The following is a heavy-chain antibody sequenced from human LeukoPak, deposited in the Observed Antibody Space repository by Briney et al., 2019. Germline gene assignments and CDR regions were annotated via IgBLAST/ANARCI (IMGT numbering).Heavy chain of an antibody. CDR1: GGTFSSYA. Sequence: ASVRVSCKASGGTFSSYAISWVRQAPGRGREWMGGIIPIFGTANYAQKFQGRVTITADESTSTAYMELSSLRSEDTAVYYCASRHLYSGSYSTKYYYYGMDVWGQGTTVTVSS. V-gene: IGHV1-69*13. D-gene: IGHD1-26*01. CDR2: IIPIFGTA. CDR3: ASRHLYSGSYSTKYYYYGMDV. J-gene: IGHJ6*02.